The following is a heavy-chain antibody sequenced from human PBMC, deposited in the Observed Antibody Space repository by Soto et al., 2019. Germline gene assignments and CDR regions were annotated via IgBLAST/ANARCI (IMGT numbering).Heavy chain of an antibody. J-gene: IGHJ6*02. V-gene: IGHV1-46*01. Sequence: ASVKVSCKASGYTFTSYYMHWVRQAPGQGLEWMGIINPSGCSTSYAQKFQGRVTMTRDTSTSTVYMELSSLRFEDTAVYYCARELSYYYGMDVWGQGTTVTVSS. CDR1: GYTFTSYY. CDR3: ARELSYYYGMDV. CDR2: INPSGCST.